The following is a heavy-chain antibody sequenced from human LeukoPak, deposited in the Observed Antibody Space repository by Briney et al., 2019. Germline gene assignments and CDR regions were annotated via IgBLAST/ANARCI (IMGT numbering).Heavy chain of an antibody. D-gene: IGHD1-26*01. CDR2: INPNSGGT. J-gene: IGHJ4*02. V-gene: IGHV1-2*02. Sequence: ASVKVSCKASGYTFTGYYMHWVRQAPGQGLEWMGWINPNSGGTNYAQKFQGRVTMTRDTSTSTVYMELSSLRSEDTAVYYCARGPLWELSQDYWGQGTLVTVSS. CDR3: ARGPLWELSQDY. CDR1: GYTFTGYY.